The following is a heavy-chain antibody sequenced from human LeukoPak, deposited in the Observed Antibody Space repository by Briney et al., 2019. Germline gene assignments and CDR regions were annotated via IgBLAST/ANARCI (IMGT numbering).Heavy chain of an antibody. J-gene: IGHJ4*02. CDR1: GYTFTGYY. CDR3: ARDLPRTIAVAGTGIGY. V-gene: IGHV1-2*02. CDR2: INPNSGGT. Sequence: ASVKVSCTASGYTFTGYYMHWVRQAPGQGLEWMGWINPNSGGTNYAQKFQGRVTMTRDTSISTAYMELSRLRYDDTAVYYCARDLPRTIAVAGTGIGYWGQGTLVSVSS. D-gene: IGHD6-19*01.